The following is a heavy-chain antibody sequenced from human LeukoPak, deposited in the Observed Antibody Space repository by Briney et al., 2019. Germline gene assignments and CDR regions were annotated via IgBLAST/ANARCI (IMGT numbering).Heavy chain of an antibody. CDR2: MFGTAGFT. J-gene: IGHJ5*01. D-gene: IGHD3-22*01. Sequence: PGGSLRLSCQASGFTFYMYAMSLVRQAPGKGLEWVASMFGTAGFTFYPDSVKGRFTISRDNSKNVLYLRMNSLTAEDTAIYYCAKDRPNFHENSGHYYRRDGDSWGQGTLVTVSS. CDR3: AKDRPNFHENSGHYYRRDGDS. CDR1: GFTFYMYA. V-gene: IGHV3-23*01.